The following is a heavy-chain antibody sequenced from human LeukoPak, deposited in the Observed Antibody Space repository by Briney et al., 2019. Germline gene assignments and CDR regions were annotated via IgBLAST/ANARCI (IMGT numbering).Heavy chain of an antibody. V-gene: IGHV1-2*02. D-gene: IGHD6-19*01. CDR2: INPNSGGT. CDR1: GYTFSGYY. J-gene: IGHJ4*02. Sequence: GASEKVSRKASGYTFSGYYMHWVRQAPGQGLEWMGWINPNSGGTNYAQKFQGRVTMTRDTSISTAYMELSRLRSDDTAVYYCARAFTSLEWLAHQDYYFDYWGQGTLVTVSS. CDR3: ARAFTSLEWLAHQDYYFDY.